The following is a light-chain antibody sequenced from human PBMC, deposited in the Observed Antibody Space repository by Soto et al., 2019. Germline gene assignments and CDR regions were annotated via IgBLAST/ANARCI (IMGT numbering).Light chain of an antibody. CDR2: AAS. CDR1: QSISNY. V-gene: IGKV1-39*01. J-gene: IGKJ1*01. Sequence: DIQMTQSPSSLSASVGDRITITCRASQSISNYLHWYQQKPGKAPELLLYAASSLQSGVPLRFSGSGSWTDFPLTICRLQPEDVATYYYQQSYSTPPTFGQGTKVEIK. CDR3: QQSYSTPPT.